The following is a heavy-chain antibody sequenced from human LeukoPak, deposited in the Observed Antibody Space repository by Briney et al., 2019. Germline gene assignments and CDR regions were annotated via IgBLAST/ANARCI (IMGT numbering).Heavy chain of an antibody. J-gene: IGHJ4*02. CDR1: GFTFNNYT. D-gene: IGHD1-1*01. CDR2: ITASGGST. CDR3: ARDYPTSGIVTIFDY. Sequence: PGGSLRLSCASYGFTFNNYTMTWVRQAPGKGLEWVSSITASGGSTYCAYSVKGRFTMSRDNSKNTLYLQMSSLRAEDTAVYYCARDYPTSGIVTIFDYWGQGTLVTVSS. V-gene: IGHV3-23*01.